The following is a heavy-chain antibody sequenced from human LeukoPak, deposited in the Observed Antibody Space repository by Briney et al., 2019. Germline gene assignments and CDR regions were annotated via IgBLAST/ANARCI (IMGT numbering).Heavy chain of an antibody. CDR3: ARDIFYYGLDV. D-gene: IGHD3-9*01. CDR2: ISSDGSST. V-gene: IGHV3-74*01. CDR1: GFTLSNYW. J-gene: IGHJ6*02. Sequence: PGGSLRLSCAASGFTLSNYWMYWVRQAPGKGLMWVSRISSDGSSTNYADSVKGRFTISRDSAKNTLYLQMNSLRVEDTAVYYCARDIFYYGLDVWGQGATVTVSS.